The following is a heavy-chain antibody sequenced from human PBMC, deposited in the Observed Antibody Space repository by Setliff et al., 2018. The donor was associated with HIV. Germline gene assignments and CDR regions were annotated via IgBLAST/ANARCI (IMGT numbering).Heavy chain of an antibody. Sequence: PGGSLRLSCAASGFIFSDHVMHWVRQAPGKGLEWVAFIRYDGSNQYYADSVKGRFTISRDNSKNTLYLQMNSLRAEDTAVYYCARAWDGYSYGYYYWGQGTLVTVSS. J-gene: IGHJ4*02. D-gene: IGHD5-18*01. CDR1: GFIFSDHV. CDR3: ARAWDGYSYGYYY. V-gene: IGHV3-30*02. CDR2: IRYDGSNQ.